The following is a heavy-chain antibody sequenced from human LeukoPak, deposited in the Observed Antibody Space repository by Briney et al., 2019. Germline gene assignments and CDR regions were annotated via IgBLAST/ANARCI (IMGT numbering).Heavy chain of an antibody. V-gene: IGHV3-23*01. D-gene: IGHD2-2*01. Sequence: GGSLRLSCAASGFAFSSYAMSWVRQAPGKGLEWVSAISGSGGSTYYADSVKGRFTISRDNSKNTLYLQMNSLRAEDTAVYYCAKVAPRYCSSTSCYLPFDYWGQGTLVTVSS. CDR2: ISGSGGST. CDR3: AKVAPRYCSSTSCYLPFDY. CDR1: GFAFSSYA. J-gene: IGHJ4*02.